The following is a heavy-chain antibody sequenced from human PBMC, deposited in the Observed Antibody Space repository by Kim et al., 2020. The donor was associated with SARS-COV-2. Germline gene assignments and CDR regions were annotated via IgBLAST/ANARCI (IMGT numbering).Heavy chain of an antibody. Sequence: SLKSRVTISVDTSKNQFSLKLSSVTAADTAVYYCARTRPEGYYYYYYMDVWGKGTTVTVSS. CDR3: ARTRPEGYYYYYYMDV. J-gene: IGHJ6*03. V-gene: IGHV4-59*01.